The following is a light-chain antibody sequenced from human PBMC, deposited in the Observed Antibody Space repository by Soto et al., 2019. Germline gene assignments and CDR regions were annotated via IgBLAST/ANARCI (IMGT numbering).Light chain of an antibody. CDR2: GAF. V-gene: IGKV3-20*01. J-gene: IGKJ1*01. CDR3: QQYGSLPRT. CDR1: QSFRLTD. Sequence: EIVLTQSPGTLSMSPLERAALSFMASQSFRLTDLSWYQQKPGQAPRLLIYGAFSRATGIPDRFSASGSGTDFTLTISRLEPEDFAVYYCQQYGSLPRTFGQGTKVDI.